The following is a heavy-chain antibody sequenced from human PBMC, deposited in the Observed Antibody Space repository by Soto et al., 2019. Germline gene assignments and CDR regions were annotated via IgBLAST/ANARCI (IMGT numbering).Heavy chain of an antibody. V-gene: IGHV1-18*01. J-gene: IGHJ6*03. CDR3: ASVAQYDFWSGTYYYYYMDV. CDR1: GYTFTSYG. CDR2: ISAYNGNT. Sequence: ASVKVSCKASGYTFTSYGISWVRQAPGQGLEWMGRISAYNGNTNYAQKFQGRVTITTDTSTSTAYMELSSLRSEDTAVYYCASVAQYDFWSGTYYYYYMDVWGKGTTVTVSS. D-gene: IGHD3-3*01.